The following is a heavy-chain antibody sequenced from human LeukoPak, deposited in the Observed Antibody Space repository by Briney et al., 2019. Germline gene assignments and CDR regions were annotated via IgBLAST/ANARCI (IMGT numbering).Heavy chain of an antibody. Sequence: SQTLSLTCTVSGGSISNGDYYWSWIRQPPGKGLEWIGYIYYSGSTYYNPSLKSRVTISVDTSKNQFSLKLSSVTAADTAVYYCARGNLGVTPFDYWGQGTLVTVSS. V-gene: IGHV4-30-4*01. D-gene: IGHD2-21*02. CDR3: ARGNLGVTPFDY. J-gene: IGHJ4*02. CDR2: IYYSGST. CDR1: GGSISNGDYY.